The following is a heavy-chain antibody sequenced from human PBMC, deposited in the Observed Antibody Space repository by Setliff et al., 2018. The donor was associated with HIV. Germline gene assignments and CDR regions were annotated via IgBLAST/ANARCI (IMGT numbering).Heavy chain of an antibody. CDR1: GYSISSGYY. Sequence: SETLSLTCAVSGYSISSGYYWGWIRQPPGKGLEWIGSMYHSGSTYYNPSLKSRLTIAVDTSKNQFSLKLSSVTAADTAVYYCARPFTTGIDAFDIWGQGTMVTVSS. J-gene: IGHJ3*02. V-gene: IGHV4-38-2*01. CDR2: MYHSGST. CDR3: ARPFTTGIDAFDI. D-gene: IGHD1-1*01.